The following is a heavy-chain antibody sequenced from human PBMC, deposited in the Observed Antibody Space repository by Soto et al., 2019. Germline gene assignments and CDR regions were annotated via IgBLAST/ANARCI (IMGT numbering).Heavy chain of an antibody. CDR3: ARQASYWHGGGGWFDP. CDR1: GFTFSVYD. V-gene: IGHV3-13*01. Sequence: EVQLVESGGGLVQPGGSLRLSCAASGFTFSVYDMHWVRQAPGKGLEWVSAIGTQHDTYYPDSVKGRFTISRENAKNSLYLQMNSLRAGDTAVYYWARQASYWHGGGGWFDPWGQGTLVTVSS. J-gene: IGHJ5*02. D-gene: IGHD2-8*02. CDR2: IGTQHDT.